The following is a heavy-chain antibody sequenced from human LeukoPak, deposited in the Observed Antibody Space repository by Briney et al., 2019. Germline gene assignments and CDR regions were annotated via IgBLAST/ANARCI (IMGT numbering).Heavy chain of an antibody. CDR2: IKQDGSEN. V-gene: IGHV3-7*01. CDR1: GFIFSSYW. D-gene: IGHD2-21*01. CDR3: ARVCGGDCYRSFEY. Sequence: GGSLRLSCAASGFIFSSYWMTWVRQAPGKGLEWVANIKQDGSENSYVDSAKGRFTISRDNAKNSLYLQINSLRAEDTAVYYCARVCGGDCYRSFEYWGQGTLVTVSS. J-gene: IGHJ4*02.